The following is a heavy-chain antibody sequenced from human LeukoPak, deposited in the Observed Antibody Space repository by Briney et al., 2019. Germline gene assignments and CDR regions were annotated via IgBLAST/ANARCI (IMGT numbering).Heavy chain of an antibody. V-gene: IGHV3-30*04. CDR2: ISYDGSNK. J-gene: IGHJ4*02. CDR3: AKGSDSSGWFYFDY. CDR1: GFTFSSYA. D-gene: IGHD6-19*01. Sequence: GRSLRLSCAASGFTFSSYAMHWVRQAPGKGLEWVAVISYDGSNKYYADSVKGRFTISRDSSTNTLYLQMNSLRPEDTAVYYCAKGSDSSGWFYFDYWGQGTQVTVSS.